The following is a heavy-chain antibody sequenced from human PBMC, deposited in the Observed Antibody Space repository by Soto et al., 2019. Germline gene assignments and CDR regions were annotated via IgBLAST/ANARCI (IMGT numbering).Heavy chain of an antibody. CDR3: GRLGATETTWGTDS. J-gene: IGHJ4*02. CDR2: ISHSGST. CDR1: GGSFSGYL. D-gene: IGHD1-26*01. Sequence: SETLSLTCAVYGGSFSGYLWSWIRQTPGKGLEWIGEISHSGSTDYNPSLKSRVTISEDTSKNQVSLKVSSVTAADTAVYYCGRLGATETTWGTDSWRQGSLVTVSS. V-gene: IGHV4-34*01.